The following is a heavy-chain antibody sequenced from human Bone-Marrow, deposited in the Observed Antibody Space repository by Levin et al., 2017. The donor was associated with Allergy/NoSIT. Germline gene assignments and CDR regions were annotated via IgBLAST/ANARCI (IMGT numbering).Heavy chain of an antibody. D-gene: IGHD2-15*01. V-gene: IGHV4-61*09. Sequence: ASETLSLTCTVSGGSISSGSYYWSWIRQPAGKGLEWIGHIYTSGTTTYSPSLKSRITISVDTSKNQFSLTLSSVTAADTAVYYCARDPGYCSGDSCDPYSFYYWGQGSLVTVSS. CDR1: GGSISSGSYY. CDR3: ARDPGYCSGDSCDPYSFYY. J-gene: IGHJ4*02. CDR2: IYTSGTT.